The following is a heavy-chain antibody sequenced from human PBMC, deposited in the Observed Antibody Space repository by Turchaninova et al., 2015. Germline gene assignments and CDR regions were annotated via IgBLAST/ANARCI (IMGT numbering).Heavy chain of an antibody. V-gene: IGHV3-33*01. CDR1: GFTFSSYG. CDR2: IWYDGSNK. CDR3: ARDIRSWIGGFDY. Sequence: QVQLVESGGGVVQPGRSLRLSCAASGFTFSSYGMYWVRKAPGKGLEWVAVIWYDGSNKYYADSVKGRFTISRENSKNTLYRQMNSRRAEDTSVYYCARDIRSWIGGFDYWGQGTLVTVSS. J-gene: IGHJ4*02. D-gene: IGHD3-16*01.